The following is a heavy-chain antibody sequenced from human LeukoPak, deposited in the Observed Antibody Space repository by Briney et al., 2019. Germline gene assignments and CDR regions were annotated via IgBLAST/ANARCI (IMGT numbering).Heavy chain of an antibody. CDR3: ARALYSSGWYVGMDV. CDR2: IIPILGIA. V-gene: IGHV1-69*04. Sequence: SVKVSCKASGGTFSSYAISWVRQAPGQGLEWMGRIIPILGIANCAQKFQGRVTITADKSTSTAYMELSSLRSEDTAVYYCARALYSSGWYVGMDVWGQGTTVTVSS. CDR1: GGTFSSYA. D-gene: IGHD6-19*01. J-gene: IGHJ6*02.